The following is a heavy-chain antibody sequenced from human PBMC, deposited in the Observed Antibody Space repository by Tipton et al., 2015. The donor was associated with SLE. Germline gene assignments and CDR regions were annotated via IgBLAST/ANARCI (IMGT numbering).Heavy chain of an antibody. J-gene: IGHJ4*02. CDR1: GFTFTTYG. D-gene: IGHD6-19*01. Sequence: QLVQSGAEVKKPGASVKVSCKASGFTFTTYGITWVRQAPGQGLEWMGWISAYNGNRDYAQKLQGRVTMTTDTSTSTAYMELRSLRSVYTSLYYCAIAVAGTFFFDYWGQGALVTVSS. CDR2: ISAYNGNR. V-gene: IGHV1-18*01. CDR3: AIAVAGTFFFDY.